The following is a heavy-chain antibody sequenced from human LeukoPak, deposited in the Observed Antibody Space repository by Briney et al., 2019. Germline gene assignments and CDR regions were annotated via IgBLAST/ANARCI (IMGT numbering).Heavy chain of an antibody. CDR3: ASGQDTCKAGRE. CDR1: GTSVTGGIYF. V-gene: IGHV4-31*03. Sequence: SQTLSLTCSVSGTSVTGGIYFWSWIRQHPGKGLEWIGHIHPSGTVYYNASLKSRLTISLDTSKNLFSLNLRSVTVADTAVYYCASGQDTCKAGREWGQGTLVTVSS. CDR2: IHPSGTV. D-gene: IGHD1-14*01. J-gene: IGHJ4*02.